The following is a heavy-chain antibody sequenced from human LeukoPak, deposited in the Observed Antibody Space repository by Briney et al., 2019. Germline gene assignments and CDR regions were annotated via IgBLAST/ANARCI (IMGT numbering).Heavy chain of an antibody. J-gene: IGHJ4*02. CDR3: ARASFNSGLTS. V-gene: IGHV3-48*04. CDR1: GFTFSSYS. D-gene: IGHD3-9*01. Sequence: GGSLRLSCAASGFTFSSYSMNWVRQAPGKGLEWVSYISSSSSTIYYADSVKGRFTISRDNAKNSLYLQMNSLRAEDTAVYYCARASFNSGLTSWGQGTLVTVSS. CDR2: ISSSSSTI.